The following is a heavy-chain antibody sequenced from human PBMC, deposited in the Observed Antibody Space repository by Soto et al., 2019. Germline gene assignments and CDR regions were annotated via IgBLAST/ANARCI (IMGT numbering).Heavy chain of an antibody. V-gene: IGHV3-74*01. CDR1: GFSLSDYW. CDR3: ARGDNGSYYFDY. Sequence: EVQLVESGGGLVQPGGSLRLSCAASGFSLSDYWMHWVRQAPGEGLVWLSRITRDGSSTNYADSEKGRFTISRDNAKNTLYLKVNSLRGEDKDVYYCARGDNGSYYFDYWGQGPLVSVSS. CDR2: ITRDGSST. D-gene: IGHD3-10*01. J-gene: IGHJ4*02.